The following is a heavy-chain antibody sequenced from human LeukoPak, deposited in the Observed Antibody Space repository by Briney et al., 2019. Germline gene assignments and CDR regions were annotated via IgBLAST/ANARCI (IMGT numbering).Heavy chain of an antibody. J-gene: IGHJ4*02. D-gene: IGHD3-10*01. CDR2: VHSSGDT. CDR1: GGSITSYY. Sequence: SETLSLTCTVSGGSITSYYWIWIRQPAGKGLEWIGRVHSSGDTYYNPSLQSRVTMSVDASKNQFSLKLSSVTAADTAVYYCARRGSSGSYFDYWGQGTLVTVSS. V-gene: IGHV4-4*07. CDR3: ARRGSSGSYFDY.